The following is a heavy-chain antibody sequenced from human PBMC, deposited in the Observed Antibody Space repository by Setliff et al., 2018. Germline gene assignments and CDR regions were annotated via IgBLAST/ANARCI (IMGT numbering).Heavy chain of an antibody. CDR1: GLTFSDYY. D-gene: IGHD6-19*01. CDR2: ISSSGSLI. CDR3: ATKAVAGT. V-gene: IGHV3-11*01. Sequence: GGSLRLSCATSGLTFSDYYMSWIRQTPGKGLEWVAYISSSGSLIYYPDSVKGRFTISRDNAKKSVDLQMNSLRAEDTAVYYCATKAVAGTGGQGTLVTVSS. J-gene: IGHJ4*02.